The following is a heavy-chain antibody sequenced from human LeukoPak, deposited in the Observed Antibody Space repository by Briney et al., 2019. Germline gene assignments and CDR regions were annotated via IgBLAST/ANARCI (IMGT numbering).Heavy chain of an antibody. CDR3: AISSNPGIAAAAHPVGYS. D-gene: IGHD6-13*01. J-gene: IGHJ4*02. Sequence: GGSLRLSCAASGFTVSSNYMSWVRQAPGKGLEWVSAISGSGGSTYYADSVKGRFTISRDNSKNTLYLQMNSLRAEDTAVYYCAISSNPGIAAAAHPVGYSWGQGTLVTVSS. V-gene: IGHV3-23*01. CDR2: ISGSGGST. CDR1: GFTVSSNY.